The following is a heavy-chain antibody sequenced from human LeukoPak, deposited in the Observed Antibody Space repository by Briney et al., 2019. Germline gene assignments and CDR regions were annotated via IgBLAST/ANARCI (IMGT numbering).Heavy chain of an antibody. CDR2: INPSGGST. J-gene: IGHJ6*02. CDR1: GYTFTSYY. CDR3: ARDSAPRQAYYYYYGMDV. Sequence: ASVKVSCKASGYTFTSYYMHWVRQAPGQGLEWMGIINPSGGSTSYAQKFQGRVTMTRDTSTSTVYMELSSLRSEDTAVYYCARDSAPRQAYYYYYGMDVWGQGTTVTVSS. V-gene: IGHV1-46*01.